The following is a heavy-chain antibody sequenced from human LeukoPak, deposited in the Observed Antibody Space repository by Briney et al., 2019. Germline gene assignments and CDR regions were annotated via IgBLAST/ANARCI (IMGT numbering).Heavy chain of an antibody. D-gene: IGHD2/OR15-2a*01. V-gene: IGHV1-24*01. CDR3: ATATNMRNYYYYYMDV. CDR1: GYTLTELS. J-gene: IGHJ6*03. CDR2: FDPEDGET. Sequence: GASVKVSCKVSGYTLTELSVHWVRQAPGKGLEWMGGFDPEDGETIYAQKFQGRVTMTEDTSTDTAYMELSSLRSEDTAVYYCATATNMRNYYYYYMDVWGKGTTVTVSS.